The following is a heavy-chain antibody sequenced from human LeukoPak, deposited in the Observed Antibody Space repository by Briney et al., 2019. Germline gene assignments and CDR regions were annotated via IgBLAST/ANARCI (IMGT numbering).Heavy chain of an antibody. V-gene: IGHV4-39*07. Sequence: SETLSLTCTVSGGSISSSSYYWGWIRRPPGKGLEWIGSIYYSGSTYYNPSLKSRVTISVDTSKNQFSLKLSSVTAADTAVYYCVREGYCSGGTCHWHAFDIWGQGTMVTVSS. CDR3: VREGYCSGGTCHWHAFDI. CDR2: IYYSGST. CDR1: GGSISSSSYY. J-gene: IGHJ3*02. D-gene: IGHD2-15*01.